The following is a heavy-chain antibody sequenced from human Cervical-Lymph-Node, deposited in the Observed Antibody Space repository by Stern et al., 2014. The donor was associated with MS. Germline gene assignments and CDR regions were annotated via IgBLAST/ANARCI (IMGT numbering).Heavy chain of an antibody. CDR1: GGTFSSYA. J-gene: IGHJ4*02. CDR2: IIPIFGTA. V-gene: IGHV1-69*01. Sequence: MQLVESGAEVKKPGSSVKVSCKASGGTFSSYAISWVRQAPGQGLEWMGGIIPIFGTANYAQKFQGRVTITADESTSTAYMELSSLRSEDTAVYYCARGPLYGDYAKYYFDYWGQGTLVTVSS. D-gene: IGHD4-17*01. CDR3: ARGPLYGDYAKYYFDY.